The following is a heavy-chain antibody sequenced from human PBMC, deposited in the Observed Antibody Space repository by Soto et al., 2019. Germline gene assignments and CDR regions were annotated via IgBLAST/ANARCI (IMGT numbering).Heavy chain of an antibody. CDR1: SVAYG. CDR2: IDYNGSP. D-gene: IGHD6-19*01. V-gene: IGHV4-61*08. Sequence: SVAYGGSWILQPPGKGLEWIGNIDYNGSPNYNPSLKSRVTISIDTSKSQFSLKLSSVTAADTAIYSCARGGSGWYYGFDPWGQGTLVTLPS. J-gene: IGHJ5*02. CDR3: ARGGSGWYYGFDP.